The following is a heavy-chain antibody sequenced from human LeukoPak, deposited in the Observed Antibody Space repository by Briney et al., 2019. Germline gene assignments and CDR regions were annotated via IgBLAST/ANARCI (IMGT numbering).Heavy chain of an antibody. Sequence: GGSLRLSCAASGFTFSSYAMSWVCQAPGKGLEWVSAISGSGGSTYYADSVKGRFTISRDNSKNTLYLQMNSLRAEDTAVYYCAKYRLDMIGAYYFDYWGQGTLVTVSS. J-gene: IGHJ4*02. V-gene: IGHV3-23*01. CDR3: AKYRLDMIGAYYFDY. D-gene: IGHD3-22*01. CDR1: GFTFSSYA. CDR2: ISGSGGST.